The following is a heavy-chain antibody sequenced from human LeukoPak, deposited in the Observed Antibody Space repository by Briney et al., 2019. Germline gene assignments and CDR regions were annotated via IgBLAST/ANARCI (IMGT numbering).Heavy chain of an antibody. J-gene: IGHJ3*02. Sequence: SGGSLRLSCAASRFTFSTYAMHWVRQAPGKGLEWVAVISNDGSNKYYADSVKGRFTISRDNSKNTLYLQMNSLRAEDTAVYYCAKDRSIAAAGTMAFDIWGQGTMVTVSS. D-gene: IGHD6-13*01. CDR2: ISNDGSNK. CDR1: RFTFSTYA. CDR3: AKDRSIAAAGTMAFDI. V-gene: IGHV3-30*04.